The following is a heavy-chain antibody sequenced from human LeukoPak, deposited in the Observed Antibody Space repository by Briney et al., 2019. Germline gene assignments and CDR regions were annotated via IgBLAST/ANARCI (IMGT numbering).Heavy chain of an antibody. V-gene: IGHV1-18*01. CDR3: ARDRTYSYDSSGQDAFGI. D-gene: IGHD3-22*01. Sequence: ASVKVSCKASGYSFTSYGITWVRQAPGQGLEWMGWISGYNGNTNYAQKVKGRVTMTTETSTRTAYMELRSLRSDDTAVYYCARDRTYSYDSSGQDAFGIWGRGTIVTVSS. J-gene: IGHJ3*02. CDR1: GYSFTSYG. CDR2: ISGYNGNT.